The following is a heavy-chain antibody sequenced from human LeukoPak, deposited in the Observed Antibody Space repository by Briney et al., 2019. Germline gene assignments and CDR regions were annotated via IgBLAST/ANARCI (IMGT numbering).Heavy chain of an antibody. V-gene: IGHV4-59*01. D-gene: IGHD3-22*01. CDR3: ARAPGMYHYDSSGYYLD. CDR2: IYYSGST. CDR1: GGSISSYY. J-gene: IGHJ4*02. Sequence: KPSETLSLTCTVSGGSISSYYWSWIRQPPGKGLEWIGYIYYSGSTNYNPSLKSRVTISVDASKNQFSLKLSSVTAADTAVYYCARAPGMYHYDSSGYYLDWGQGTLVTVSS.